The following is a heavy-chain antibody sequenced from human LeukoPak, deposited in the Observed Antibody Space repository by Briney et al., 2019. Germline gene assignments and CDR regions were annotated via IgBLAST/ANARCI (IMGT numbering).Heavy chain of an antibody. CDR1: GYTFTSYD. D-gene: IGHD3-10*01. J-gene: IGHJ3*02. V-gene: IGHV1-8*01. CDR2: MNPNSGNT. Sequence: ASVKVSCKASGYTFTSYDINWVRQATGQGLEWMGWMNPNSGNTGYAQKFQGRVTMTRNTSISTAYMELSSLRSEDTAVYYCAKVRRLLWFGELLPSDAFDIWGQGTMVTVSS. CDR3: AKVRRLLWFGELLPSDAFDI.